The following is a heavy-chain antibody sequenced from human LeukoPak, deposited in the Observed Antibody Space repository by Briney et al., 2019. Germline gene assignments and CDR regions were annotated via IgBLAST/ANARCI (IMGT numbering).Heavy chain of an antibody. Sequence: GGSLRLSCAASGFTFSSYEMNWVRQAPGKGLEWVSYISSSGSTIYYADSVKGRFTISRDNAKNSLYLQMNSLRAEDTAVYYCAKDLRRRTIFGVAYMDVWGKGTTVTVSS. CDR1: GFTFSSYE. CDR2: ISSSGSTI. J-gene: IGHJ6*03. V-gene: IGHV3-48*03. CDR3: AKDLRRRTIFGVAYMDV. D-gene: IGHD3-3*01.